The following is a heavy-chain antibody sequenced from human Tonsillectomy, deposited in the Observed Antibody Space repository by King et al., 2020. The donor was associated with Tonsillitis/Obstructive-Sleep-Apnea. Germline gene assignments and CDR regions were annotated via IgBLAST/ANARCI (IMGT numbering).Heavy chain of an antibody. CDR3: ARGGMYYYDSSGYLHFDY. J-gene: IGHJ4*02. D-gene: IGHD3-22*01. CDR1: GYTFTGYY. V-gene: IGHV1-2*02. CDR2: INPNSGGT. Sequence: VQLVQSGAEVKKPGASVKVSCKASGYTFTGYYMHWVRQAPGQGLEWMGWINPNSGGTNYAQKFQGRVTMTRDTSISTAYMELSRLRSDDTAVYYCARGGMYYYDSSGYLHFDYWGQGTLVTVSS.